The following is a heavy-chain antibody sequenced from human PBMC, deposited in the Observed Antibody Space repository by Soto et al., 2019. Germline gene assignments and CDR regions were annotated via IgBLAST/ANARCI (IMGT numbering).Heavy chain of an antibody. Sequence: QLQLQESGPGLVKPSETLSLTCTVSGGSISSSSSYWGWIRQPPGKGLEWIGSIYYSGNTYYNPSPQSRVTMSVDTSKKQFSLRLKSVTAADTAVYYCARGLYYYGAGSLPDYWGQGTLVTVSS. V-gene: IGHV4-39*01. J-gene: IGHJ4*02. CDR1: GGSISSSSSY. CDR3: ARGLYYYGAGSLPDY. CDR2: IYYSGNT. D-gene: IGHD3-10*01.